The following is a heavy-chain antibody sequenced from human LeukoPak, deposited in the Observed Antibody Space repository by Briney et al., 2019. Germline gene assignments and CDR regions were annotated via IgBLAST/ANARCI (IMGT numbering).Heavy chain of an antibody. CDR1: GDSVSSNSAA. CDR2: TYYRSKWYN. V-gene: IGHV6-1*01. J-gene: IGHJ3*02. Sequence: SQTLSLTCAISGDSVSSNSAAWNWIRQSPSRGLEWLGRTYYRSKWYNDYAVSVKSRITINPDTSKNQFSLRLNSVTPEDTAVYYCARQPIGYCSSTSCYPVAFDIWGQGTMVTVSS. CDR3: ARQPIGYCSSTSCYPVAFDI. D-gene: IGHD2-2*01.